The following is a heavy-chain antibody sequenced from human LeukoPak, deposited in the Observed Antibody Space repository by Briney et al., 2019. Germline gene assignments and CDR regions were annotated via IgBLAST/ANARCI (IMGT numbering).Heavy chain of an antibody. CDR3: ARIPHPSPVGY. CDR1: GGTFSSYT. D-gene: IGHD4-23*01. V-gene: IGHV1-69*13. Sequence: ASVKVSCKASGGTFSSYTISWVRQAPGQGLEWMGGIIPIFDTANYAQKFQGRVTITADESTSTAYMELSSLRSEDTAVYYCARIPHPSPVGYWGQGTLVTVSS. CDR2: IIPIFDTA. J-gene: IGHJ4*02.